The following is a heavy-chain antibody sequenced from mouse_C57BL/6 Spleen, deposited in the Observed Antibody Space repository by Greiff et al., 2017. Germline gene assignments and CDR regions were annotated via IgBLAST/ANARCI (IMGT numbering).Heavy chain of an antibody. J-gene: IGHJ4*01. CDR3: VRHSDYDYDEYAMDY. Sequence: EVKLVESGGGLVQPKGSLTLSCAASGFSFNTYAMNWVRQAPGKGLEWVARIRSKSNNYATYYADSVKDRFTISRDDSESMLYLQMNNLKTEDTAMYYCVRHSDYDYDEYAMDYWGQGTSVTVSS. CDR2: IRSKSNNYAT. CDR1: GFSFNTYA. V-gene: IGHV10-1*01. D-gene: IGHD2-4*01.